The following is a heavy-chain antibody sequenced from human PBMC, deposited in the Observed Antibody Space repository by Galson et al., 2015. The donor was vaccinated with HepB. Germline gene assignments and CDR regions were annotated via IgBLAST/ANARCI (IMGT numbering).Heavy chain of an antibody. V-gene: IGHV3-30*04. J-gene: IGHJ4*02. CDR3: ARDPADDSSGYYFDY. D-gene: IGHD3-22*01. Sequence: SLRLSCAASGFTFSSYAMHWVRQAPGKGLEWVAVISYDGSNKYYADSVKGRFTISRDNSKNTLYLQMNSLRAEDTAVYYCARDPADDSSGYYFDYWGQGTLVTVSS. CDR2: ISYDGSNK. CDR1: GFTFSSYA.